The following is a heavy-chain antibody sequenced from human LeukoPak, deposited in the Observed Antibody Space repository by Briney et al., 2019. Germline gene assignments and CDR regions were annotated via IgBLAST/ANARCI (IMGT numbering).Heavy chain of an antibody. CDR3: AKDLYSSGWYYFDY. V-gene: IGHV3-30*18. D-gene: IGHD6-19*01. CDR2: ISYDGSNK. J-gene: IGHJ4*02. CDR1: GFTFSSYG. Sequence: GGSLRLSCAASGFTFSSYGMHWVRQAPGKGLEWVAVISYDGSNKYYADSVKGRFTISRDNSKNTLYLQMNSLRAEDTAVYYCAKDLYSSGWYYFDYWGQGTLVTVSS.